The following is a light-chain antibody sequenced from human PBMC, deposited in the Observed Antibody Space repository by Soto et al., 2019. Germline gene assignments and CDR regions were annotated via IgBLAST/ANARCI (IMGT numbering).Light chain of an antibody. CDR2: KAS. CDR3: QQYKSYSRT. Sequence: DIHITQSPSTLSGCVGDKVTITCGSSQSISSWLTWYQQKPGKAPKLLIYKASSLESGVPSRFSGSGSGTELPLTITSSQPDEIRTYYCQQYKSYSRTFGQGTKVDIK. J-gene: IGKJ1*01. CDR1: QSISSW. V-gene: IGKV1-5*03.